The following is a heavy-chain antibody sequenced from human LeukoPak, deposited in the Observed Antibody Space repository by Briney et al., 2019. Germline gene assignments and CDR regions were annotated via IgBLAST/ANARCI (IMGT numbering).Heavy chain of an antibody. CDR3: ARLRIAVAGYGFDI. V-gene: IGHV4-39*01. J-gene: IGHJ3*02. CDR2: ISDSGRT. Sequence: KPSETLSLTCTVSGGSISSGSSDYYWGWIRQPPGKGLDWIGSISDSGRTYYNPSLKSRVTVSVDTSKNQFSLNLSSVTAADTAVYYCARLRIAVAGYGFDIWGQGTMVTVSS. CDR1: GGSISSGSSDYY. D-gene: IGHD6-19*01.